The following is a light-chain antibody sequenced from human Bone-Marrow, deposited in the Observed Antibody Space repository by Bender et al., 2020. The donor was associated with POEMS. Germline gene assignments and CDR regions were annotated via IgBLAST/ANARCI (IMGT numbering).Light chain of an antibody. Sequence: VSGSPGQSVTISCTGTSSDVGGYNYVSWYQQHPGKAPKLMIYDVSKRPSGVPDRFSGSKSGNTASLTISGLQAEDEADYSCCSYAGGSTWIFGGGTKLTVL. CDR1: SSDVGGYNY. J-gene: IGLJ2*01. CDR3: CSYAGGSTWI. CDR2: DVS. V-gene: IGLV2-11*01.